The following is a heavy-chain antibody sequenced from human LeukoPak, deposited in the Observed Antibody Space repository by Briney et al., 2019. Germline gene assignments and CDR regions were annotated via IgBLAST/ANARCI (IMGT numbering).Heavy chain of an antibody. D-gene: IGHD3-16*02. V-gene: IGHV1-2*02. CDR2: INPNSGGT. J-gene: IGHJ4*02. CDR1: GYTFTGYY. CDR3: ARGHGVYDYVWGSYRFDY. Sequence: ASVKVSCKASGYTFTGYYMHWVRQAPGQGLEWMGWINPNSGGTNYAQKFQGRVTMTRDTSISTAYMELSRLRSDDTAVYYCARGHGVYDYVWGSYRFDYWGQGTLVTVSS.